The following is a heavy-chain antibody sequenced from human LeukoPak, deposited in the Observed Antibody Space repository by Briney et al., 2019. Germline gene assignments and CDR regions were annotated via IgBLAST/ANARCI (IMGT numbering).Heavy chain of an antibody. V-gene: IGHV3-21*01. D-gene: IGHD6-19*01. J-gene: IGHJ4*02. Sequence: GGSLRLSCAASGFTFSSYSMNWVRQAPGKGLEWVSSISSSSSYIYYADSVKGRFTISRDNSKNTLYLQMNSLRAEDTAVYYCARGLYSSGWFDPQLDYWGQGTLVTVSS. CDR2: ISSSSSYI. CDR3: ARGLYSSGWFDPQLDY. CDR1: GFTFSSYS.